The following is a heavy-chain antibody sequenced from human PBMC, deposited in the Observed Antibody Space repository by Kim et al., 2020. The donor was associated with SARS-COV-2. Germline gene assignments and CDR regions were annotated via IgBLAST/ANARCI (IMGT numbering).Heavy chain of an antibody. Sequence: SQTLSLTCAVYGGSFSGYYWSWIRQPPGKGLEWIGEINHSGSTNYNPSLKSRVTISVDTSKNQFSLKPSSVTAADTAVYYCARRVLYHGYYYYYYYMDVWGKGTTVTVSS. CDR2: INHSGST. CDR1: GGSFSGYY. V-gene: IGHV4-34*01. CDR3: ARRVLYHGYYYYYYYMDV. D-gene: IGHD2-15*01. J-gene: IGHJ6*03.